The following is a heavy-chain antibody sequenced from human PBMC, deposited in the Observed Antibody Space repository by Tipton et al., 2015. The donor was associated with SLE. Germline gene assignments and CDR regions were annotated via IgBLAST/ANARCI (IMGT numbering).Heavy chain of an antibody. V-gene: IGHV4-38-2*02. J-gene: IGHJ3*02. Sequence: TLSLTCTVSGYSISSSYYWGWIRQPPGKGLEWIGSIYYSGSTYYNPSLKSRVTISVDTSKNQFSLKLSSVTAADTAVYYCAREGGYSSSSDAFDIWGQGTMVTVSS. CDR1: GYSISSSYY. D-gene: IGHD6-6*01. CDR2: IYYSGST. CDR3: AREGGYSSSSDAFDI.